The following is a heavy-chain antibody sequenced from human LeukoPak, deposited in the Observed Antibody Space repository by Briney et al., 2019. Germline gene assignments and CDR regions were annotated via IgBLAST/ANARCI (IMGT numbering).Heavy chain of an antibody. CDR2: IIPIFGTA. CDR1: GGSFSSYA. CDR3: ARDIRDGVQY. V-gene: IGHV1-69*05. D-gene: IGHD5-24*01. J-gene: IGHJ4*02. Sequence: GASVKVSCKASGGSFSSYAISWVRQAPGQGLEWMGGIIPIFGTANYAQKFQGRVTITTDESTSTAYMELSSLRSEDTAVYYCARDIRDGVQYWGQGTLVTASS.